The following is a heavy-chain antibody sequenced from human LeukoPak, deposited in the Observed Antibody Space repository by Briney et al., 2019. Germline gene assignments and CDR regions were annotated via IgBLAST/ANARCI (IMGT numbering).Heavy chain of an antibody. CDR1: AHSISSYY. CDR2: IYYSGST. V-gene: IGHV4-59*08. J-gene: IGHJ3*02. CDR3: ASYILPRSSRMSNYSGNAFDM. D-gene: IGHD4-23*01. Sequence: SETLSLTCTVFAHSISSYYCSCIRQPPGKGLEWIGYIYYSGSTSYNPSLKSRVTISVDTSKNQFSLKLRSVTAADTAVYYCASYILPRSSRMSNYSGNAFDMWGQGTMVTVSS.